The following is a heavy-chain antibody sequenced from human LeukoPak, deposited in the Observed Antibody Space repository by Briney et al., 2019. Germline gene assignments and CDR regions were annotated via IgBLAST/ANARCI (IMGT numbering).Heavy chain of an antibody. D-gene: IGHD5-18*01. V-gene: IGHV3-53*01. CDR1: GFTVSTNY. J-gene: IGHJ4*02. Sequence: GGSLRLSCAASGFTVSTNYMSWVRQAPGKGLEGGSVIYSGGATFYADSVKGRFTISRDNSRNTLYLQMNSLRAEDTAVYYCARDRAYSYGYSYYFENWGQGTLVTVSS. CDR2: IYSGGAT. CDR3: ARDRAYSYGYSYYFEN.